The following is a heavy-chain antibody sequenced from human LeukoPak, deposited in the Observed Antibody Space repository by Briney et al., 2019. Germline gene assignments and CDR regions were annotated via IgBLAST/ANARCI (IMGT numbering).Heavy chain of an antibody. CDR2: MSVVTDRT. J-gene: IGHJ4*02. D-gene: IGHD3-10*01. CDR1: GFNFRNYA. Sequence: GGSLRLSCSASGFNFRNYAMHWVRQAPGKGLEYVSAMSVVTDRTFCADSVMGRFTISRDNSANTLYLQMSSLRPEDTAVYYCAKPARGSGIQDGFDSWGQGTLVTVSS. CDR3: AKPARGSGIQDGFDS. V-gene: IGHV3-64D*06.